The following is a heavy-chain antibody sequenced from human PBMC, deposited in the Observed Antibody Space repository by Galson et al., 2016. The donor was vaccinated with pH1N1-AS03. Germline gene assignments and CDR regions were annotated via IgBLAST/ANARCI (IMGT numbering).Heavy chain of an antibody. J-gene: IGHJ4*02. CDR2: IRNDETSK. V-gene: IGHV3-30*02. Sequence: SLRLSCAASGFIFSSFGMHWVRQAPGRGLEWMAFIRNDETSKYYADSVRGRFTISRDISRNTLYLQMNGLTSDDTAVYYCVKDGGDGGESDHWGQGTLVTVSS. CDR3: VKDGGDGGESDH. CDR1: GFIFSSFG. D-gene: IGHD2-21*01.